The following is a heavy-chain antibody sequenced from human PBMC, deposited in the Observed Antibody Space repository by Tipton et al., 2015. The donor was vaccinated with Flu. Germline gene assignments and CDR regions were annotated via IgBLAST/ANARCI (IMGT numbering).Heavy chain of an antibody. D-gene: IGHD3-16*01. J-gene: IGHJ4*02. CDR3: ARAIAGADSL. Sequence: GSLRLSRTDSGFTFGSDAMAWVRQAPGKGLEWVSSISGSGESTYYADSVKGRFTISRDNSENTLYLQMNSLRAEDTAVYYCARAIAGADSLWGQGTLVTVSS. V-gene: IGHV3-23*01. CDR1: GFTFGSDA. CDR2: ISGSGEST.